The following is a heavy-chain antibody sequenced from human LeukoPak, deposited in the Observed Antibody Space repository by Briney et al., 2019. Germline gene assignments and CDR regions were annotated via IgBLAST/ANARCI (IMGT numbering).Heavy chain of an antibody. CDR3: AREDWFDP. V-gene: IGHV1-2*02. CDR1: GYTFTGYY. J-gene: IGHJ5*02. Sequence: ASVKVSCTASGYTFTGYYMHWVRQAPGQGLEWMGWINPNGGDTNYAQKFQGRVTMTRDTSISTAYMELSRLRSDDTAVYYCAREDWFDPWGQGTLVTVSS. CDR2: INPNGGDT.